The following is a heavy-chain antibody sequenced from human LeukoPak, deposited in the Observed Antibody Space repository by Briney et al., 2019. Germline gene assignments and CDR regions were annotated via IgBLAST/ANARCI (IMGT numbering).Heavy chain of an antibody. CDR3: ARTGYSSTTNDY. D-gene: IGHD2-2*01. J-gene: IGHJ4*02. Sequence: PGGSLRLSCAASGFTFSNYSINWVRQAPGKGLEWVSYISSRSSTIYYAASVKGRFTISRDNAKNSVYLQMNSLRAEDTAVYYCARTGYSSTTNDYWGQGTLVTVSS. CDR2: ISSRSSTI. V-gene: IGHV3-48*01. CDR1: GFTFSNYS.